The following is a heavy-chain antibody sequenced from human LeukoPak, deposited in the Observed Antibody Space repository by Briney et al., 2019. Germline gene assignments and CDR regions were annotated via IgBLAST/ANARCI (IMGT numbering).Heavy chain of an antibody. J-gene: IGHJ3*02. CDR3: ARETYYYGSGSYSFDI. CDR2: IYYSGST. Sequence: SETLSLTCIVSGGSISSSSYYWGWIRQPPGKGLEWIGSIYYSGSTYYNPSLKSRVTISVDTSKNQFSLKLSPVTAADTAVYYCARETYYYGSGSYSFDIWGQGTMVTVSS. D-gene: IGHD3-10*01. V-gene: IGHV4-39*07. CDR1: GGSISSSSYY.